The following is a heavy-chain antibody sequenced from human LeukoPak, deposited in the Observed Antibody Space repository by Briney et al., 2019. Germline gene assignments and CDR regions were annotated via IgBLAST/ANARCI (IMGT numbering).Heavy chain of an antibody. J-gene: IGHJ4*02. D-gene: IGHD2-21*02. CDR1: GGSISDYY. V-gene: IGHV4-59*08. CDR2: IYYSGNT. Sequence: TSETLSLTCTVSGGSISDYYWSWIRQPPGKGLEWIGYIYYSGNTRYNPSLKSRVTISVDTSKNQFSLKLNSVTAADTAVYYCARGDCGGDCYSDHWGQGTLVTVSS. CDR3: ARGDCGGDCYSDH.